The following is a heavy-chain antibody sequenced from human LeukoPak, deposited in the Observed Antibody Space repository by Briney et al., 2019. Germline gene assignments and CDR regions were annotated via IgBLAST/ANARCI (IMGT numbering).Heavy chain of an antibody. V-gene: IGHV3-48*02. Sequence: GGSLRLSCAASGFTFSTYNMNWVRQAPGKGLEWVSYISSSSRTMYYADSEKGRFTISRDNAKNSLYLQMNSLRDEDTAVYYCARGSYSFDYWGQGTLVTVSS. J-gene: IGHJ4*02. CDR3: ARGSYSFDY. CDR2: ISSSSRTM. D-gene: IGHD1-26*01. CDR1: GFTFSTYN.